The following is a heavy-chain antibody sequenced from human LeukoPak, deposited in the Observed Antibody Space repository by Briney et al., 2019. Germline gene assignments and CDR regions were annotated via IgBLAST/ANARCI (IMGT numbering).Heavy chain of an antibody. CDR1: GYSISSGYY. Sequence: SETLSLTCTVSGYSISSGYYWGWIRQPPGKGLEWIGSIYHSGSTYYNPSLKSRVTISVVTSKNQFSLKLSSVTAADTAVYYCARDSRGYVPNFDYWGQGTLVTVSS. D-gene: IGHD5-12*01. V-gene: IGHV4-38-2*02. CDR2: IYHSGST. J-gene: IGHJ4*02. CDR3: ARDSRGYVPNFDY.